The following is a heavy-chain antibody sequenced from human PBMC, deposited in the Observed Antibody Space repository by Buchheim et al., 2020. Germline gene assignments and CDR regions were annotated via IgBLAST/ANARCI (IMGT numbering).Heavy chain of an antibody. Sequence: EVQLLESGGGLVQPGGSLRLSCAASAFTFSSYAMNWVRQAPGKGLEWVSTISGSGGSTYNADSVKGRFTVSRDNSKNTVYLQRNSLRAEDTAVYYCAKDATAIPGWEATRHFDFWGQGTL. CDR3: AKDATAIPGWEATRHFDF. CDR1: AFTFSSYA. CDR2: ISGSGGST. J-gene: IGHJ4*02. V-gene: IGHV3-23*01. D-gene: IGHD2-21*02.